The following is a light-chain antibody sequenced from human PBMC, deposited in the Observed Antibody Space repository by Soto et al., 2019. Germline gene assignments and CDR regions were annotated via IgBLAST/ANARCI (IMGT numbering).Light chain of an antibody. CDR1: QSLVHSDGNTY. V-gene: IGKV2-30*02. CDR3: VPGSYCHPYT. J-gene: IGKJ2*01. CDR2: KVS. Sequence: DVVMTQSPLSLPVTLGQPASISCRSSQSLVHSDGNTYLNWFQQRPGQSPRRLIYKVSNRDSGVPYWFRGRDSDADLTLQIRQVEAEDVRLYYCVPGSYCHPYTFGQGTKLEIK.